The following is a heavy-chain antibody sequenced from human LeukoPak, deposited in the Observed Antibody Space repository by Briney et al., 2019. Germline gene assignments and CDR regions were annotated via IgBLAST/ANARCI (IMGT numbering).Heavy chain of an antibody. J-gene: IGHJ4*02. CDR2: ISSSSYI. CDR1: GFTFSSYS. V-gene: IGHV3-21*01. D-gene: IGHD1-26*01. CDR3: ARDLDSSGSLDY. Sequence: PGGSLRLSCAASGFTFSSYSMNWVRQAPGKGLEWVSSISSSSYIYYADSLKGRFTISRDNAKNSLYLQMNSLRVEDTAVYYCARDLDSSGSLDYWGQGTLVTVSS.